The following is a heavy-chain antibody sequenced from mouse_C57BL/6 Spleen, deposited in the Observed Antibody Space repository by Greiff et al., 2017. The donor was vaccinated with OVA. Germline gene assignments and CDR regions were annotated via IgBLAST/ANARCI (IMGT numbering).Heavy chain of an antibody. Sequence: VMLVESGGGLVKPGGSLKLSCAASGFTFSDYGMHWVRQAPEKGLEWVAYISSGSSTIYYADTVKGRFTISRDNAKNTLFLQMTSLRSEDTAMYYCARGRGYYFDYWGQGTTLTVSS. V-gene: IGHV5-17*01. CDR1: GFTFSDYG. J-gene: IGHJ2*01. CDR3: ARGRGYYFDY. CDR2: ISSGSSTI.